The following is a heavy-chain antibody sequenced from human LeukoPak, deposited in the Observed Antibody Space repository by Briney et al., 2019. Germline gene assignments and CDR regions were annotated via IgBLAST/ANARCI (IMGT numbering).Heavy chain of an antibody. D-gene: IGHD4-23*01. CDR3: AKAFFGGGRVFDY. V-gene: IGHV3-23*01. J-gene: IGHJ4*02. Sequence: TGGSLRLSCAASGFTFSSYAMSWVRQAPGKGLEWVSAISGSGGSTYYADSVKGRFTISRDNSKNTLYLQMNSLRAEDTAVYYCAKAFFGGGRVFDYWGQGTLVTVSS. CDR2: ISGSGGST. CDR1: GFTFSSYA.